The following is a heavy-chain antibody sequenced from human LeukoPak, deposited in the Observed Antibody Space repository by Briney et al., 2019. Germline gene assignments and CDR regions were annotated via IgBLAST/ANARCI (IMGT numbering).Heavy chain of an antibody. Sequence: GSLRLSCAASGFTFSDHYMDWVRQAPGKGLEWVGRIKAKAHGGTIEYAAPVKGRFTISRDDSKNTLYLQMNSLKTEDTAVYYCTTDGVGVEGATYDNWGQGTLVSVSS. CDR3: TTDGVGVEGATYDN. CDR2: IKAKAHGGTI. J-gene: IGHJ4*02. D-gene: IGHD1-26*01. CDR1: GFTFSDHY. V-gene: IGHV3-15*01.